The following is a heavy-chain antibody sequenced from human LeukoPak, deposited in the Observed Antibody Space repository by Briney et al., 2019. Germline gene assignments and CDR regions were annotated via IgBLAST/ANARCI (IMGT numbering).Heavy chain of an antibody. J-gene: IGHJ5*02. D-gene: IGHD5-12*01. CDR1: GYSFTSYW. CDR2: IYPGDSDT. Sequence: GESLKISCKGSGYSFTSYWIGWVRQMPGKGLEWMGIIYPGDSDTRYSPSFQGQVTISADKSISTAYLQWSSLKASDTAMYYCARHCDGYDLFSPARTYNWFDPWGQGTLVTVSS. CDR3: ARHCDGYDLFSPARTYNWFDP. V-gene: IGHV5-51*01.